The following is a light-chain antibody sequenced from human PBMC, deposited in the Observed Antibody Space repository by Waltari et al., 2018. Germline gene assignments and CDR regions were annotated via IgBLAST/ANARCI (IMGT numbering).Light chain of an antibody. CDR1: QSFGSTY. V-gene: IGKV3-20*01. CDR2: ATS. CDR3: QQYGSSPKT. J-gene: IGKJ2*01. Sequence: EVVLTQSPGILSLSTGDRATIPCRASQSFGSTYLAWYQQKPGQAPRLLIYATSSRATGIPDRFSGSGSGTDFTLTISRLEPEDFAVYYCQQYGSSPKTFGQGTKLEIK.